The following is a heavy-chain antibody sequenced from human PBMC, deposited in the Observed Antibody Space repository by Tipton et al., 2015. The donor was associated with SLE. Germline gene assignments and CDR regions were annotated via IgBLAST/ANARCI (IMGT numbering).Heavy chain of an antibody. D-gene: IGHD5-12*01. CDR2: IHYSGYT. CDR1: GGSISSGGYY. Sequence: TLSLTCTVSGGSISSGGYYWSWIRQHPGRGLEWIGYIHYSGYTHYNPSLKSRVAISLDTSENQFSLKLTSVTAADTAIYFCARDRQYSPSLFDPWGQGTLVTVSS. J-gene: IGHJ5*02. CDR3: ARDRQYSPSLFDP. V-gene: IGHV4-31*03.